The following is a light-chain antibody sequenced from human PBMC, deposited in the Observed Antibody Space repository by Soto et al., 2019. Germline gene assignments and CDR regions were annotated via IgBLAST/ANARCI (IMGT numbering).Light chain of an antibody. V-gene: IGLV1-40*01. CDR2: VSR. CDR3: QSYDSSLRLAG. J-gene: IGLJ3*02. Sequence: QSVLTQPPSVSGAPGQRVTISCSGSSSNIGAGPDVHWDQQLPGTAPRLLIYVSRNRPSGVPARFSGSKSGTSASLAITGRQTDDAADYYCQSYDSSLRLAGFGGVPKLTVL. CDR1: SSNIGAGPD.